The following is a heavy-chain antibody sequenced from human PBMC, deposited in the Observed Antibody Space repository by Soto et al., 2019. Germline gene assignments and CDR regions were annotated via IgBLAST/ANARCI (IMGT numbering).Heavy chain of an antibody. CDR3: AKSTYGFMAV. J-gene: IGHJ6*03. D-gene: IGHD3-10*01. CDR1: GFTFSSYG. V-gene: IGHV3-30*18. Sequence: GGSLRLSCAASGFTFSSYGMHWVRQAPGKGLEWVAVISYDGSNKYYADSVKGRFTVSRDNSKNTLYLQMNSLRAEDTAVYYCAKSTYGFMAVWGKGTTVTVSS. CDR2: ISYDGSNK.